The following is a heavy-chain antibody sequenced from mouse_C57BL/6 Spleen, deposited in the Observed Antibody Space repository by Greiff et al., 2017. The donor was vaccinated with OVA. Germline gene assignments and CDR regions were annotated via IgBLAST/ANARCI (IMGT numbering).Heavy chain of an antibody. CDR1: GYTFTSYT. V-gene: IGHV1-4*01. J-gene: IGHJ3*01. D-gene: IGHD2-4*01. CDR2: INPSSGYT. Sequence: VKLMESGAELARPGASVKMSCKASGYTFTSYTMHWVKQRPGQGLEWIRYINPSSGYTKYNQKFKDKATLTADKSSSTAYMQLSSLTSEDSAVYYCARGDYDGGFAYWGQGTLVTVSA. CDR3: ARGDYDGGFAY.